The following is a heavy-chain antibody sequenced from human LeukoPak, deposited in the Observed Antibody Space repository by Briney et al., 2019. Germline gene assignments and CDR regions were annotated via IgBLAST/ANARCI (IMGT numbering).Heavy chain of an antibody. CDR1: GGSFSGYY. V-gene: IGHV4-34*01. D-gene: IGHD3-10*01. Sequence: SETLSLTCAVYGGSFSGYYWSWIRQPPGKGLEWIGEINHSGSTNYNPSLKSRVTISVDTSKNQFSLKLSSVTAADTAVCYCARGPRYYGSGSYYKRGYFDYWGQGTLVTVSS. CDR2: INHSGST. J-gene: IGHJ4*02. CDR3: ARGPRYYGSGSYYKRGYFDY.